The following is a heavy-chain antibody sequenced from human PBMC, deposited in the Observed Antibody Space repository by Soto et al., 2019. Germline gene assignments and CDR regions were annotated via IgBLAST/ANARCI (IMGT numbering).Heavy chain of an antibody. CDR1: GGSFKSGSYS. CDR3: ARDPYSSPPYYYYGMDV. V-gene: IGHV4-61*01. CDR2: IYYSGST. J-gene: IGHJ6*02. Sequence: PSETLSLTCTVSGGSFKSGSYSWSWIRQPPGKGLEWIGYIYYSGSTNYNPSLKSRVTISVDTSKNQFSLKLSSVTAADTAVYYCARDPYSSPPYYYYGMDVWGQGTTVTVSS. D-gene: IGHD6-13*01.